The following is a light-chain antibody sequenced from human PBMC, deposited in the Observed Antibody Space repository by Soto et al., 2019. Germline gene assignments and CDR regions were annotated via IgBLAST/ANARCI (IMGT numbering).Light chain of an antibody. J-gene: IGLJ3*02. Sequence: QSLLTQPASVSGTPGQSITISCTGTSSDVGGYNYVSWYRQLPGKAPKLMIYEVSNRPSGVSIRFSGSKSGNTASLTISGLQSEDEADYYCSSYTSRGIPWVFGGGTKLTV. CDR3: SSYTSRGIPWV. CDR1: SSDVGGYNY. V-gene: IGLV2-14*01. CDR2: EVS.